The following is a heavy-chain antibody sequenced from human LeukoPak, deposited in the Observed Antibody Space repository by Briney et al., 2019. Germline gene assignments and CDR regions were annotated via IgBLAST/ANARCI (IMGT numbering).Heavy chain of an antibody. CDR1: GYTFTSYY. D-gene: IGHD3-3*01. V-gene: IGHV1-46*01. CDR2: INPSGGST. Sequence: GASVKVSRKASGYTFTSYYMHWVRQAPGQGLEWMGIINPSGGSTSYAQKFQGRVTMTRDTSTSTVYMELSSLRSEDTAVYYCARLTYYDFWSGYNYAFDIWGQGTMVTVSS. J-gene: IGHJ3*02. CDR3: ARLTYYDFWSGYNYAFDI.